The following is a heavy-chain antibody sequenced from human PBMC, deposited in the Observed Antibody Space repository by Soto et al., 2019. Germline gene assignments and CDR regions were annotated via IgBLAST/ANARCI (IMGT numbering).Heavy chain of an antibody. Sequence: QMHLVESGGGVVHSGTSLRLSCAASGFTFSNYAMHWVRQAPGKGLEWVTIIWYDGSDKNYGDSVKGRFTISRDNSKNTLYLQMNSLRVEDTAVYYCARDSGGDYHNYYMDVWGKGTTVTVSS. J-gene: IGHJ6*03. V-gene: IGHV3-33*01. D-gene: IGHD4-17*01. CDR2: IWYDGSDK. CDR1: GFTFSNYA. CDR3: ARDSGGDYHNYYMDV.